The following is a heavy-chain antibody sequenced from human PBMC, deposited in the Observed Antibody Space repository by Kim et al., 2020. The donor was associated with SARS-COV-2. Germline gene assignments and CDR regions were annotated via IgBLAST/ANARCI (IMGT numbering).Heavy chain of an antibody. D-gene: IGHD3-3*01. J-gene: IGHJ4*02. CDR3: ARDRFDDYWSAYYVGTFFFDF. Sequence: ASVKVSCESSGYTFTNYYIHWVRQAPGQGLEWMGWINPNSGGTNYAQDFQGRVTMTRDTSTTTAYMELGSLRSDDTAVYYCARDRFDDYWSAYYVGTFFFDFGGQGTLVTVSS. CDR2: INPNSGGT. V-gene: IGHV1-2*02. CDR1: GYTFTNYY.